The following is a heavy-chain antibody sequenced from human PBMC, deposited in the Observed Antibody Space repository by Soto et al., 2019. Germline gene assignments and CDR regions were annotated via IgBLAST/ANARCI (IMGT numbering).Heavy chain of an antibody. J-gene: IGHJ4*02. V-gene: IGHV4-30-4*01. D-gene: IGHD2-21*02. CDR1: GDSISSGADY. CDR3: ARGCGNGDCFFVF. CDR2: IYYTGNT. Sequence: PSETLSLTCNVSGDSISSGADYWNWIRQSPGKGLEWIGYIYYTGNTYYNPSLRSRLTISVDRSKNQFSLRLTSVTAADTAVYYWARGCGNGDCFFVFWGQETLVTVSS.